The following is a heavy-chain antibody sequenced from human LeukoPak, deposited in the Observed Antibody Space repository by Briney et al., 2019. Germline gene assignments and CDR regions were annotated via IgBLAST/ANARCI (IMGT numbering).Heavy chain of an antibody. D-gene: IGHD1-26*01. V-gene: IGHV1-46*01. J-gene: IGHJ3*02. Sequence: ASVKVSCKASGYTFTSYYMHWVRQAPGQGLEWMGIINPSGGSTSYAQRFQGRVTMTRDTSTSTVYMELYSLRSEDTAAYYCARWGGNYGRYAFDIWGQGTMVTVSS. CDR3: ARWGGNYGRYAFDI. CDR2: INPSGGST. CDR1: GYTFTSYY.